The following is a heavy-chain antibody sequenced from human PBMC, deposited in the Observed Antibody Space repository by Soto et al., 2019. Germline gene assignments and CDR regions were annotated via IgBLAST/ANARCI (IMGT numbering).Heavy chain of an antibody. J-gene: IGHJ6*03. CDR1: GGSISSSSYY. CDR3: ARRSMVRGVNGLYHYYYMDV. D-gene: IGHD3-10*01. V-gene: IGHV4-39*01. CDR2: IYYSGST. Sequence: SETLSLTCTVSGGSISSSSYYWGWIRQPPGKGLEWIGSIYYSGSTYYNPSLKSRVTISVDTSKNQFSLKLSSVTAADTAVYYCARRSMVRGVNGLYHYYYMDVWGKGTKVTVYS.